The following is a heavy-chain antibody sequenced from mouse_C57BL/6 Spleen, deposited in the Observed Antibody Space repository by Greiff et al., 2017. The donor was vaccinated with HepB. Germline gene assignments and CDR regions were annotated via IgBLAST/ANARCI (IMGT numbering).Heavy chain of an antibody. D-gene: IGHD1-1*01. Sequence: VQLQQSGPGLVKPSQSLSLTCSVTGYSITSGYYWNWIRQFPGNKLEWMGYISYDGSNNYNPSLKIRISITRDTSKNQFFLKLNSVTTEDTATYYCARGYGTGAMDYWGQGTSVTVSS. V-gene: IGHV3-6*01. CDR1: GYSITSGYY. J-gene: IGHJ4*01. CDR3: ARGYGTGAMDY. CDR2: ISYDGSN.